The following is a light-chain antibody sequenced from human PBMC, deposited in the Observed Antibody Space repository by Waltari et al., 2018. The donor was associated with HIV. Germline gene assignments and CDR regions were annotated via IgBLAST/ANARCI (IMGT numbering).Light chain of an antibody. CDR3: QQYNNWLPLT. Sequence: EIVMTQSPATLSVSPGDRATLSCRASQSVSSNLAWYQQKPGQAPRLLIYGASTRATGIPARFSGSGSGTEFTLTISSLQSEDFAVYYCQQYNNWLPLTFGGGTKVEIK. V-gene: IGKV3-15*01. CDR2: GAS. J-gene: IGKJ4*01. CDR1: QSVSSN.